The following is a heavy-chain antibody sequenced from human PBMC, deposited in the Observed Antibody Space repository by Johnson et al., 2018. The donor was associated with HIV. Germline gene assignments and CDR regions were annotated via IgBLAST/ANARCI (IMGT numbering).Heavy chain of an antibody. V-gene: IGHV3-33*01. J-gene: IGHJ3*02. Sequence: VQLVESGGGVVQPGRSLRLSCAASGFTFSSYGMHWVRQAPGKGLEWVAVIWYDGSNKYYADSVKGRFTISRDNSKNTLYLQMNSLRDEDTAVYYCARDLRGANWHDVFDIWGQGTMVTVSS. D-gene: IGHD1-26*01. CDR2: IWYDGSNK. CDR1: GFTFSSYG. CDR3: ARDLRGANWHDVFDI.